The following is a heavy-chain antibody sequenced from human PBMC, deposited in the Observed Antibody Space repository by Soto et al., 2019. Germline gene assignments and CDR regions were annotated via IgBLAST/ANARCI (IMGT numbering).Heavy chain of an antibody. CDR1: GFTFSSYA. V-gene: IGHV3-23*01. J-gene: IGHJ4*02. CDR3: AKDTVHDFWSGYYDY. D-gene: IGHD3-3*01. CDR2: ISGSGGST. Sequence: GGSLRLSCAASGFTFSSYAMSWVRQAPGKGLEWVSAISGSGGSTHYADSVKGRFTISRDNSKNTLYLQMNSLRAEDTAVYYCAKDTVHDFWSGYYDYWGQGTLVTVSS.